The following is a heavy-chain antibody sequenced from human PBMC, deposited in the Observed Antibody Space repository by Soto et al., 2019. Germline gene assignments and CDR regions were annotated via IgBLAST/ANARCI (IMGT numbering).Heavy chain of an antibody. CDR2: IIPIFGTA. D-gene: IGHD1-26*01. V-gene: IGHV1-69*13. CDR3: ARSRPVGPDAFDI. Sequence: SVKVSCKASGGTFSSYAISWERQAPGKGLEWMGGIIPIFGTANYAQKFQGRVTITADESTSTAYMELSSLRSEDTAVYYCARSRPVGPDAFDIWGQGTMVTVSS. J-gene: IGHJ3*02. CDR1: GGTFSSYA.